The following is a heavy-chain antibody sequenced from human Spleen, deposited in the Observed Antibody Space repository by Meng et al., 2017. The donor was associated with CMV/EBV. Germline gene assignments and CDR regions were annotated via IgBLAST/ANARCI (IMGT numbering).Heavy chain of an antibody. D-gene: IGHD3-22*01. CDR1: GDTFGSFD. CDR3: ARGRSGDYYDNRGQWIY. CDR2: IIPMFGTA. Sequence: SVKVSCKASGDTFGSFDISWVRQAPGQGLEWMGGIIPMFGTANYAQKFQGRVTITTDESTSTAYMELSSLTSDDTAVYYCARGRSGDYYDNRGQWIYWGQGTLVTVSS. J-gene: IGHJ4*02. V-gene: IGHV1-69*05.